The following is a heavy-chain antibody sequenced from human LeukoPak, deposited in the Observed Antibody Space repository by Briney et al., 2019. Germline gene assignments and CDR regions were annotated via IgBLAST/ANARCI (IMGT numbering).Heavy chain of an antibody. CDR1: GFTVSDNY. V-gene: IGHV3-66*01. Sequence: GGSLRLSCAASGFTVSDNYMSWVRQAPGKGLEWVSVIYSGGGTYYSHSVKGRFTISRDNSKNTLSLQMNTLRVEDTAVYYCVRDEGFHGSGSNWGPGTLVTVSS. CDR3: VRDEGFHGSGSN. J-gene: IGHJ4*02. CDR2: IYSGGGT. D-gene: IGHD3-10*01.